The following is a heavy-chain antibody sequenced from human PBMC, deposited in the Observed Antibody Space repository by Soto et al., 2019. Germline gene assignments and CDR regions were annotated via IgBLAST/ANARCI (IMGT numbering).Heavy chain of an antibody. Sequence: GGSLRLSCAASGFTFSSYSMSWVRQAPGKGLEWVSVIGGGGNKTHYADSVKGRFTISRDNSKNTVFLQMNSLRAEDTAIFYCAKGRSESRYSSSNYWGQGTLVTVSS. V-gene: IGHV3-23*01. CDR2: IGGGGNKT. D-gene: IGHD6-19*01. J-gene: IGHJ4*02. CDR1: GFTFSSYS. CDR3: AKGRSESRYSSSNY.